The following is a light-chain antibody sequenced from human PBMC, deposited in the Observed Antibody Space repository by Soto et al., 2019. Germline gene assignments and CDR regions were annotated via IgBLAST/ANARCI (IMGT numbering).Light chain of an antibody. J-gene: IGKJ3*01. Sequence: EIVMTQSPATLSVSPGERATLSCRASQSVSRNLAWYQQKPGQAPRLLLYGTSTRATGIPARFSGSASGTEFTLTISSLQSEDFAVYYCQQYNNWPPMFTFGPGTKVDIK. CDR3: QQYNNWPPMFT. V-gene: IGKV3-15*01. CDR2: GTS. CDR1: QSVSRN.